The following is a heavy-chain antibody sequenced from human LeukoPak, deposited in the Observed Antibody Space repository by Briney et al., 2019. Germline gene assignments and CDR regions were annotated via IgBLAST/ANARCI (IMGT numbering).Heavy chain of an antibody. V-gene: IGHV4-59*01. CDR3: ARALYYYDSSGYLGIYFDY. Sequence: SETLSLTCTVSGGSMSSYYWSWIRQSPGKGLEWIGYISYSGSTNYNPSLKSRVTISADTSKNQFSLKLSSVTAADTAVYYCARALYYYDSSGYLGIYFDYWGQGTLVTVSS. D-gene: IGHD3-22*01. CDR2: ISYSGST. CDR1: GGSMSSYY. J-gene: IGHJ4*02.